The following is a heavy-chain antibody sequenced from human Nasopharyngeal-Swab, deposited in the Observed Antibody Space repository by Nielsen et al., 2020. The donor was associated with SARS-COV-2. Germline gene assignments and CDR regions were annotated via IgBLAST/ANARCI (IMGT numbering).Heavy chain of an antibody. D-gene: IGHD6-13*01. CDR1: GFSFSDSG. J-gene: IGHJ3*01. V-gene: IGHV3-73*01. Sequence: GGSLRLSCVASGFSFSDSGIHWVRQGFGKGLEWVGRIRTKPNSYETTYAASVKGRFTISRDDSKNTAYLQMDSLKTDDTAIYYCTKTPAYSSSWWDAIDVWGQGTMVTVSS. CDR2: IRTKPNSYET. CDR3: TKTPAYSSSWWDAIDV.